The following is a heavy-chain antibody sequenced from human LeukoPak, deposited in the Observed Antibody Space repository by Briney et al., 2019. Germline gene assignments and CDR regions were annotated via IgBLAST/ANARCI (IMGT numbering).Heavy chain of an antibody. CDR3: TRVQDDY. CDR1: GFSFSHYY. Sequence: KPGVSLRLFCAACGFSFSHYYVNWIPQAPGKGVKWVTYISSSSNIISYADSVKGRFTIYRDNAKNSLYLQMNSLRDEDTAVYYCTRVQDDYWGQGTLVTVSS. J-gene: IGHJ4*02. V-gene: IGHV3-11*04. CDR2: ISSSSNII.